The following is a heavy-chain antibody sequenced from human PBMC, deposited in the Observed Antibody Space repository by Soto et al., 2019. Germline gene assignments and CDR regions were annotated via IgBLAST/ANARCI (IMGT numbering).Heavy chain of an antibody. CDR1: GYTFTSYG. V-gene: IGHV1-18*01. D-gene: IGHD2-2*01. CDR2: ISAYNGNT. Sequence: ASVKVSCKASGYTFTSYGISWVRQAPGQGLEWMGWISAYNGNTNYAQKLQGRVTMTTDTSTSTAYMELRSLRSDDTAVYYCARVVVVPAAMSPYYYYMDVWGKGTTVTVSS. CDR3: ARVVVVPAAMSPYYYYMDV. J-gene: IGHJ6*03.